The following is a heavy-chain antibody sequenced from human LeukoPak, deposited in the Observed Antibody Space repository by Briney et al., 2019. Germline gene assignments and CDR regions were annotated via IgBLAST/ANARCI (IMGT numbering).Heavy chain of an antibody. CDR3: ARRYCSSSSCYVWFDY. CDR1: GYSFTSYR. Sequence: GESLKISCKGSGYSFTSYRVSWVRQMPGKGLEWMGSIDPSDSYTNYSPSFQGHVSISVDKSISTAYLQWSSLKASDTAMYYCARRYCSSSSCYVWFDYWGQGTLVTVSS. J-gene: IGHJ4*02. V-gene: IGHV5-10-1*01. D-gene: IGHD2-2*01. CDR2: IDPSDSYT.